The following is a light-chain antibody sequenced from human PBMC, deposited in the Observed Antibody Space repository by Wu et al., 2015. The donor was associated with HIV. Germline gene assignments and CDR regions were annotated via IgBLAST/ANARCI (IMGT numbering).Light chain of an antibody. CDR2: SAS. CDR1: QTIARSR. V-gene: IGKV3-20*01. Sequence: PGTLSLSPGERATLSCKASQTIARSRLAWYQQKPGQPPRLLIYSASSRAPGIPDRFSGSGSRTDFTLTISRLEPEDFAVYFCQQYRTFGPGTKVDIK. CDR3: QQYRT. J-gene: IGKJ3*01.